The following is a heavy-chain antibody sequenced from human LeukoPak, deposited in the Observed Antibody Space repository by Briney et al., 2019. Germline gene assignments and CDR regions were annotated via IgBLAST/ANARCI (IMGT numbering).Heavy chain of an antibody. Sequence: GRSLRLSCVASGFSFTNAWMSWVRQAPGRGLEWVARIRDKSYGATTDYTAPVKGRFTISRDDSKNTVYLQMNSLKTEDTAVYYCTTDLGGYFTGGSCYTGLYNCFDPWGQGTLVTVSS. J-gene: IGHJ5*02. V-gene: IGHV3-15*01. CDR2: IRDKSYGATT. CDR1: GFSFTNAW. D-gene: IGHD2-15*01. CDR3: TTDLGGYFTGGSCYTGLYNCFDP.